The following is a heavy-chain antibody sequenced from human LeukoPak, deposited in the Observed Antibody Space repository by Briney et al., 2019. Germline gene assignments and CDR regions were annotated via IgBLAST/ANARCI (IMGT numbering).Heavy chain of an antibody. Sequence: ASVKVSCKASGGTFSSYAISWVRQAPGQGLEWMGWINPNSGGTNYAQKFQGRVTMTRDTSISIAYMELSRLRSDDTAVYYCARSQGSGNWFDPWGQGTLVTVSS. CDR3: ARSQGSGNWFDP. J-gene: IGHJ5*02. V-gene: IGHV1-2*02. CDR1: GGTFSSYA. CDR2: INPNSGGT.